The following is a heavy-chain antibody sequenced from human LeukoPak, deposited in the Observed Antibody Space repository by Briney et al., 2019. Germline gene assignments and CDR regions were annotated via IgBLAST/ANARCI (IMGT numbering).Heavy chain of an antibody. V-gene: IGHV5-10-1*01. CDR2: VDPGDSYT. CDR1: GNIFDSYW. CDR3: AREAKGSYYFDY. D-gene: IGHD3-10*01. Sequence: GESLRITCKDSGNIFDSYWISWLRQLPGKGLEWMGRVDPGDSYTNYSPSFQGHVTISSDKSIRTVSLQWSSLQASDTAIYYCAREAKGSYYFDYWGHGTLVTVSS. J-gene: IGHJ4*01.